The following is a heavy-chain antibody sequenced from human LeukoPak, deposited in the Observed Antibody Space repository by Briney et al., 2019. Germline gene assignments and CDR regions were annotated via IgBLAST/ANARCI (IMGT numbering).Heavy chain of an antibody. CDR2: ISSSGSTT. Sequence: GGSLRLSCAASGFTFSSYEMNWVRQAPGKGLEWVSYISSSGSTTYYADSVKGRFTISRDNSKNTLYLQMNSLRAEDTAVYYCARAAVAGNRYYYYYMDVWGKGTTVTVSS. J-gene: IGHJ6*03. CDR3: ARAAVAGNRYYYYYMDV. D-gene: IGHD6-19*01. CDR1: GFTFSSYE. V-gene: IGHV3-48*03.